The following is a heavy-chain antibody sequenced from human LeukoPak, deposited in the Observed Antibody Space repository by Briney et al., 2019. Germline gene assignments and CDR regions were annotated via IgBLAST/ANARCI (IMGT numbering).Heavy chain of an antibody. CDR2: IYTSGST. J-gene: IGHJ4*02. CDR1: GGSISSGSYY. CDR3: AGQFQGYCSGGSCPYYFDY. Sequence: PSQTLSLTCTVSGGSISSGSYYWSWIRQPAGKGLEWIGRIYTSGSTNYNPSLKSRVTISVDTSKNQFSLKLSSVTAADTAVYYCAGQFQGYCSGGSCPYYFDYWGQGTLVTVSS. D-gene: IGHD2-15*01. V-gene: IGHV4-61*02.